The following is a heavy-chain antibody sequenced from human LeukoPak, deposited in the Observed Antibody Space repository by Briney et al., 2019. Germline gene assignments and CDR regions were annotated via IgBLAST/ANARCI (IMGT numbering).Heavy chain of an antibody. D-gene: IGHD4-23*01. CDR1: GFTFSSYW. V-gene: IGHV3-7*01. Sequence: GGSLRLSCADSGFTFSSYWMSWVRQAPGKGLEWVANIKQDGSEKYYVDSVKGRFTISRDNAKNSPYLQMNSLRAEDTAVYYCARSHKTIRVVTPDYWGQGTLVTVSS. CDR3: ARSHKTIRVVTPDY. J-gene: IGHJ4*02. CDR2: IKQDGSEK.